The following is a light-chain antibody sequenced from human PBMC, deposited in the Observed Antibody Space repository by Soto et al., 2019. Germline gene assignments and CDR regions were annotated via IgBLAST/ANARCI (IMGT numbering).Light chain of an antibody. Sequence: QSVLTQPASVSGSPGQSITISCTGTSSDVGGYNYVSWYQHYPGKAPKLMIYEVSNRPSGVSNRFSGSKSGNTASLTISGLQAEDEAGYYCSSYTSSNTLVFGGGTKVTVL. CDR1: SSDVGGYNY. V-gene: IGLV2-14*01. CDR3: SSYTSSNTLV. J-gene: IGLJ2*01. CDR2: EVS.